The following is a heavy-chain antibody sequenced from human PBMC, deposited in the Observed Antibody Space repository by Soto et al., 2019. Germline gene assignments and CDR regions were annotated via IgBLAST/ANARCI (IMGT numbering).Heavy chain of an antibody. CDR3: ARYGDQLPRRAFDI. CDR1: GYTFTSYA. V-gene: IGHV1-3*01. D-gene: IGHD2-2*01. J-gene: IGHJ3*02. CDR2: INAGNGNT. Sequence: ASVKVSFKASGYTFTSYAMHWVRQAPGQRLEWMGWINAGNGNTKYSQKFQGRVTITRDTSASTAYMELSSLRSEDTAVYYCARYGDQLPRRAFDIWGQGTMVTVSS.